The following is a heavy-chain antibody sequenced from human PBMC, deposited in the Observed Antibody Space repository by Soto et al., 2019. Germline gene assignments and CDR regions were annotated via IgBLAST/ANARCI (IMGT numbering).Heavy chain of an antibody. CDR3: APSGSHYDY. V-gene: IGHV3-30-3*01. J-gene: IGHJ4*02. D-gene: IGHD1-26*01. Sequence: QVQLVESGGGVVQPGRSLRLSCAASGFTFSSYAMHWVRQAPGKGLEWVAVISYDGSNKYYADSVKGRFTISRDNSKNTLYLQMNSLRAEDTAVSYCAPSGSHYDYWGQGTLVTVSS. CDR2: ISYDGSNK. CDR1: GFTFSSYA.